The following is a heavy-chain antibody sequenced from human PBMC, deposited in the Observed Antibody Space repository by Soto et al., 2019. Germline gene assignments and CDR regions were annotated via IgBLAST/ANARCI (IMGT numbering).Heavy chain of an antibody. CDR1: GGSFTGYY. D-gene: IGHD6-6*01. CDR2: VNHRGST. Sequence: QVQLKQWGAGLLKPSETLSLTCAVNGGSFTGYYWTYIRQSPEKGLEWIGEVNHRGSTTYNPSLKSQVTISVDASNNQFSLNLSSVTAADTAVYYCARSPPFSSFRGFDVWGQGTMVTVSS. J-gene: IGHJ3*01. V-gene: IGHV4-34*02. CDR3: ARSPPFSSFRGFDV.